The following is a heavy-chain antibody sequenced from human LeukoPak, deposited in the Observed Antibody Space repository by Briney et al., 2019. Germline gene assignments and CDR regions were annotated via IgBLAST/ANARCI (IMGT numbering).Heavy chain of an antibody. J-gene: IGHJ4*02. CDR1: GFTFSFHA. Sequence: GGSLRLSCVASGFTFSFHAMSWVRQAPGKGLEWVAVISYDGSNKYYADSVKGRFTISRDNSKNTLYLQMNSLRAEDTAVYYCAKDEGDIVVVPAASSTLIAAAGTGYFDYWGQGTLVTVSS. CDR2: ISYDGSNK. D-gene: IGHD2-2*01. CDR3: AKDEGDIVVVPAASSTLIAAAGTGYFDY. V-gene: IGHV3-30*18.